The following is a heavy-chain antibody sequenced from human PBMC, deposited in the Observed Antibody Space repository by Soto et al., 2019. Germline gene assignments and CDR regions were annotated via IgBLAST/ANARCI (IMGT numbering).Heavy chain of an antibody. J-gene: IGHJ6*02. CDR1: GYTFTGYY. CDR3: ARERGIAARRPYYSCYCGMNX. V-gene: IGHV1-2*02. Sequence: SVKVSCKASGYTFTGYYMHWVRQAPGQGREWMGFINPNSGGTNYAQKFQGSVTMTRETSSSTDYMELSRLRSDDTAVYYCARERGIAARRPYYSCYCGMNXWGQVTPVTVS. CDR2: INPNSGGT. D-gene: IGHD6-6*01.